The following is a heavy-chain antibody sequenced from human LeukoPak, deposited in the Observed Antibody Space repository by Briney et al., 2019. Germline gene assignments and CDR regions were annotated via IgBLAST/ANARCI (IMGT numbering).Heavy chain of an antibody. Sequence: SETLSLTCTVSGGSISSYYWGWIRQSPGKGLEWIGYIYYSGNTNYNPSLKSRVTMSLDTSKNQFSLKLYSVTAADTAVYYCARQGLGVSAGVADSWGQGTLVTVSS. V-gene: IGHV4-59*08. CDR2: IYYSGNT. J-gene: IGHJ4*02. CDR1: GGSISSYY. D-gene: IGHD3-10*01. CDR3: ARQGLGVSAGVADS.